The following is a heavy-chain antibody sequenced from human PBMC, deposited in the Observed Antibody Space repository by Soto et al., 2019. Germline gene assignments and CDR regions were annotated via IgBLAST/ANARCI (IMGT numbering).Heavy chain of an antibody. CDR3: ARDRTTRGDSQYYYYGMDV. J-gene: IGHJ6*02. D-gene: IGHD2-21*01. CDR2: IYYSGST. Sequence: SETLSLTCTVAGGSISSYHWSWIRQPPGKGLEWIGYIYYSGSTKYNPSLKSRVTISVDTSKNQFSLKLSSVTAADTAVYYCARDRTTRGDSQYYYYGMDVWGQGTTVTV. V-gene: IGHV4-59*01. CDR1: GGSISSYH.